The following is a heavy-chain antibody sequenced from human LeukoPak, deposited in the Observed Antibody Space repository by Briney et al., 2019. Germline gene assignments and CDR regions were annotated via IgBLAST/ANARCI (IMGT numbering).Heavy chain of an antibody. CDR2: IYYSGST. D-gene: IGHD3-22*01. CDR1: GGSISDYY. CDR3: ARDSGFDSLGYYPGDIFDI. J-gene: IGHJ3*02. Sequence: ASETLSLTCTVSGGSISDYYRSWIRQPPGKGLEWIGYIYYSGSTNYNPSLKSRVTISLDTSKHLFSLKLSSVTAADTAVYCCARDSGFDSLGYYPGDIFDIWGQGTMVTVSS. V-gene: IGHV4-59*01.